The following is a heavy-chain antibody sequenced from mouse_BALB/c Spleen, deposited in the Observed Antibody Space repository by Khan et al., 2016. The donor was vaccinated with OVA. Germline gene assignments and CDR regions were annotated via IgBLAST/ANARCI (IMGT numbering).Heavy chain of an antibody. CDR2: IDPANGNT. D-gene: IGHD2-3*01. CDR1: GFNIKDTY. CDR3: ARHLYYYAIYD. Sequence: VQLQQSGAELVKPGASVKLSCKASGFNIKDTYMHWVKQRPEQGLEWIGRIDPANGNTKYDPKFQGKATITADTSSNTAYLQLSSLTSEDTAVYYCARHLYYYAIYDWGQITSFTVSS. J-gene: IGHJ4*01. V-gene: IGHV14-3*02.